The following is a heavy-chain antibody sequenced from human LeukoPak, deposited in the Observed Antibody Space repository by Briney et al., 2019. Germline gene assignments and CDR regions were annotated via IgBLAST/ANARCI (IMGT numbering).Heavy chain of an antibody. CDR1: GFTFSSYA. V-gene: IGHV3-30-3*01. Sequence: HPGGSLRLSCAASGFTFSSYAMSWVRQAPGKGLEWVAVISYDGSNKYYADSVKGRFTISRDNSKNTLYLQMNSLRAEDTAVYYCARQLRGVIDYWGQGTLVTVSS. J-gene: IGHJ4*02. CDR3: ARQLRGVIDY. D-gene: IGHD3-10*01. CDR2: ISYDGSNK.